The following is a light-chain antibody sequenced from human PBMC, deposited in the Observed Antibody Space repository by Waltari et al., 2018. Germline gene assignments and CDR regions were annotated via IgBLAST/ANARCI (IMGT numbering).Light chain of an antibody. J-gene: IGKJ2*01. CDR2: GAS. CDR1: QSVSRN. V-gene: IGKV3-15*01. CDR3: QQYYDWPPYT. Sequence: EIVMTQSPATLSVSPGETVTLSCRASQSVSRNLAWYQQQRPGQAPRLLIHGASTRATGIPVRFSGSGSGTDSTLTISSLQSEDYAVYYCQQYYDWPPYTFGQGTKVEIK.